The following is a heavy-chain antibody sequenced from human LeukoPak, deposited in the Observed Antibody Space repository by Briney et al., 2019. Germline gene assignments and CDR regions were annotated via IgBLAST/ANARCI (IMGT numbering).Heavy chain of an antibody. CDR2: INPNSGGT. J-gene: IGHJ4*02. CDR3: ARGPRVTIFGVVIIPLDY. CDR1: GYTFTDYY. V-gene: IGHV1-2*02. Sequence: ASVKVSCKASGYTFTDYYIHWVRQAPGQGLEWMGWINPNSGGTNYAQKFQGRVTMTRDTSISTAYMELSRLRSDDTAVYYCARGPRVTIFGVVIIPLDYWGQGTLVTVSS. D-gene: IGHD3-3*01.